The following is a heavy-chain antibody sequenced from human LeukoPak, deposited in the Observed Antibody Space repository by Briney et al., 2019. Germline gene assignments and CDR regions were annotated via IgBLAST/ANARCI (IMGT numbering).Heavy chain of an antibody. CDR3: ARVSDHYSNYGWNWFDP. CDR2: FIPIFGTA. J-gene: IGHJ5*02. CDR1: GGTFSSYA. V-gene: IGHV1-69*05. D-gene: IGHD4-11*01. Sequence: SVKVSCKASGGTFSSYAISWVRQAPGQGLEWLGGFIPIFGTANYAQKFQGRVTITTDESTSTAYMELSSLRSEDTAVYYCARVSDHYSNYGWNWFDPWGQGTLVTVSS.